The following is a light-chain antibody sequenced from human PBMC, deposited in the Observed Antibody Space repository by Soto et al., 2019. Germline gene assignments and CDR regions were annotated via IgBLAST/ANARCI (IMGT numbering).Light chain of an antibody. CDR3: QKYISAPFT. V-gene: IGKV1-27*01. CDR2: AAS. Sequence: IQMTQSPSSLSASVGDRVTITCRATQGISNYLAWYQQKPGKVPKLLIYAASTLQSGVPSRFSGSGSGTDFTLIINSLQPEDVATYYCQKYISAPFTFGPGTNVDIK. J-gene: IGKJ3*01. CDR1: QGISNY.